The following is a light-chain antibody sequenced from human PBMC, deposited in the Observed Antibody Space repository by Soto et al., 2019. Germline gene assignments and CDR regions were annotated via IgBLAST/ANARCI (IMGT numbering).Light chain of an antibody. CDR1: LSDVGSFGP. CDR2: EGI. CDR3: CSYAGARSYV. Sequence: QSALTQPASVSGSPGQSITISCSGLSDVGSFGPVSWYQHHPGQVPKLIIYEGIRRPSGVSSRFSGSKTGNTASLTITGLQAEDEADYYCCSYAGARSYVFGTGTKLNVL. J-gene: IGLJ1*01. V-gene: IGLV2-23*01.